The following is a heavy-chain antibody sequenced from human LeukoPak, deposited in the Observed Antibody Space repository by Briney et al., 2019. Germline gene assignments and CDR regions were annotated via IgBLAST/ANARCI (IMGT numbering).Heavy chain of an antibody. J-gene: IGHJ4*02. CDR3: AKTPTVVPAAYDY. CDR1: GFTFSSYS. V-gene: IGHV3-23*01. Sequence: PGGSLRLSCAASGFTFSSYSMNWVRQAPGKGLEWVSAISGSGGSTYYADSVKGRFTISRDNSKNTLYLQMNSLRAEDTAVYYCAKTPTVVPAAYDYWGQGTLVIVSS. D-gene: IGHD2-2*01. CDR2: ISGSGGST.